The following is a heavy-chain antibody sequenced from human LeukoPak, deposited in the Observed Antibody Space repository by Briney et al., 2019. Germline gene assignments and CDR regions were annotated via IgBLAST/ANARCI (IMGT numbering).Heavy chain of an antibody. CDR2: ISAYNGNT. J-gene: IGHJ3*02. Sequence: AASVKVSCKASGYTFTSYGISWVRQAPGQGLEWMGWISAYNGNTNYAQKFQGRVAMTRDTSISTAYMELSRLRSDDTAVYYCARDRFERYCSGGSCYSVPAFDIWGQGTMVTVSS. D-gene: IGHD2-15*01. CDR3: ARDRFERYCSGGSCYSVPAFDI. V-gene: IGHV1-18*01. CDR1: GYTFTSYG.